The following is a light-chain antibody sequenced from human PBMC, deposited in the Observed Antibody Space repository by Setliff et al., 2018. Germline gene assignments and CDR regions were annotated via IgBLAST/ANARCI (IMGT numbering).Light chain of an antibody. CDR2: STI. CDR1: NSNIGINY. V-gene: IGLV1-47*01. J-gene: IGLJ1*01. CDR3: AAWDENLRGYV. Sequence: QSVLTQSHSAPGSPGQRVTISCSGSNSNIGINYVYWYQQVPGTAPKLLIYSTIQRPSGVPERFSGSKSGTAASLAISGLRSEDEADYYCAAWDENLRGYVFGTGTKVTV.